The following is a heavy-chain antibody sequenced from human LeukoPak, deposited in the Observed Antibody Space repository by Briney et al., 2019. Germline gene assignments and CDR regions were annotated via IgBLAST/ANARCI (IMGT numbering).Heavy chain of an antibody. CDR3: ARVPKYYDFWSGFTAKYMDV. Sequence: SETLSLTCAVYGGSFSGYYWSWIRQPPGKGLEWIGEINHSGSTNYNPSLKSRATISVDTSKNQFSLKLSSVTAADTAVYYCARVPKYYDFWSGFTAKYMDVWGKGTTVTVSS. J-gene: IGHJ6*03. CDR1: GGSFSGYY. V-gene: IGHV4-34*01. D-gene: IGHD3-3*01. CDR2: INHSGST.